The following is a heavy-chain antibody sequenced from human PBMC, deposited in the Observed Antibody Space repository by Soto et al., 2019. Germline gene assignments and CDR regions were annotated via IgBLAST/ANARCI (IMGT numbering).Heavy chain of an antibody. D-gene: IGHD2-2*01. CDR2: ISSSSSYI. Sequence: GGSLRLSCAASGFTFSSYSMNWVRQAPGKGLEWVSSISSSSSYIYYADSVKGRFTISRDNAKNSLYLQMNSLRAEDTAVYYCAREPIVVSVFDYWGQGTLVTVSS. J-gene: IGHJ4*02. V-gene: IGHV3-21*01. CDR3: AREPIVVSVFDY. CDR1: GFTFSSYS.